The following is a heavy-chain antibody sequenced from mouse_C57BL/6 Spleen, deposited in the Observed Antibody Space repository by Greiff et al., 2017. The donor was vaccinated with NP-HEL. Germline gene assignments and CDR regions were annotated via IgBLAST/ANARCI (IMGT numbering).Heavy chain of an antibody. CDR2: ISSGGDYI. V-gene: IGHV5-9-1*02. CDR3: TRFDGYYDYYAMDY. CDR1: GFTFSSYA. Sequence: EVMLVESGEGLVKPGGSLKLSCAASGFTFSSYAMSWVRQTPEKRLEWVAYISSGGDYIYYADTVKGRFTISRDNARNTLYLQMSSLKSEDTAMYYCTRFDGYYDYYAMDYWGQGTSVTVSS. D-gene: IGHD2-3*01. J-gene: IGHJ4*01.